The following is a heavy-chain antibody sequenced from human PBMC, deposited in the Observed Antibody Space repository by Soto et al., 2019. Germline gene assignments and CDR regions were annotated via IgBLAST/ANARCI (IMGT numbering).Heavy chain of an antibody. Sequence: SETLSLTCTVSGGSISSGDYYWSWIRQPPGKGLEWIGYIYYSGSTYYNPSLKSRVTISVDTSKNQFSLKLSPVTAADTAVYYCARGSRYYDSSGYSQSGYWGQGTLVTVSS. V-gene: IGHV4-30-4*01. D-gene: IGHD3-22*01. CDR2: IYYSGST. CDR1: GGSISSGDYY. CDR3: ARGSRYYDSSGYSQSGY. J-gene: IGHJ4*02.